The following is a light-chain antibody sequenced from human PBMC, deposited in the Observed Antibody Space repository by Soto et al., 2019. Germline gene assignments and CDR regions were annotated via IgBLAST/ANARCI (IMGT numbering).Light chain of an antibody. V-gene: IGKV3-20*01. CDR2: SAS. CDR1: QTVNNIF. J-gene: IGKJ1*01. CDR3: QQYGSSPVQ. Sequence: SLCAVSLRERERATVAGGSRQTVNNIFLAWFQQRPGQSPRPLIYSASTRATGIPARFSGSGSGTEFTLTTSSLQPDDFAVYYCQQYGSSPVQFGQGTMADVK.